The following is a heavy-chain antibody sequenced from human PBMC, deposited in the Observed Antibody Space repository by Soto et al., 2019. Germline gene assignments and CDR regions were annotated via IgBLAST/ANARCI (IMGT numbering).Heavy chain of an antibody. Sequence: GGSLRLSCAASGFTFSSYGMHWVRQAPGKGLEWVAVIWYDGSNKYYADSVKGRFTISRDNSKNTLYLQMNSLRAEDTAVYYCARDKGSRIQLWPYFDYWGQGTLVTVSS. V-gene: IGHV3-33*01. D-gene: IGHD5-18*01. J-gene: IGHJ4*02. CDR3: ARDKGSRIQLWPYFDY. CDR2: IWYDGSNK. CDR1: GFTFSSYG.